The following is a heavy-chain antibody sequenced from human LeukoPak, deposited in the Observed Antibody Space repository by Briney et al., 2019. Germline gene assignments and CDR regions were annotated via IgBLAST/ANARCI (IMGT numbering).Heavy chain of an antibody. J-gene: IGHJ4*02. Sequence: GASVKVSCKASGYTFTSYGISWVRQAPGQGLEWMGWISAYNGNTNYAQKLQGRVTMTTDTSTSTAYMELRSLRSDDTAVYYCARDSIEYYYGSGSYYNWGQGTLVTVSS. CDR1: GYTFTSYG. D-gene: IGHD3-10*01. V-gene: IGHV1-18*01. CDR2: ISAYNGNT. CDR3: ARDSIEYYYGSGSYYN.